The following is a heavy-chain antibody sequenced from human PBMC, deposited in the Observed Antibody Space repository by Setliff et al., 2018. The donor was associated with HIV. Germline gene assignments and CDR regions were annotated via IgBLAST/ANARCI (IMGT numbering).Heavy chain of an antibody. Sequence: PSETLSLTCVVYGGSFSGYYWSWIRQPPGKGLEWIGSIYYSGSAYYSPSLKSRVTISVDTSKNQFYLNLRSVTAADTAVYYCARGRVFCNGDSCYHLDYWGQGIPVTVSS. J-gene: IGHJ4*02. CDR1: GGSFSGYY. CDR2: IYYSGSA. V-gene: IGHV4-34*01. CDR3: ARGRVFCNGDSCYHLDY. D-gene: IGHD2-15*01.